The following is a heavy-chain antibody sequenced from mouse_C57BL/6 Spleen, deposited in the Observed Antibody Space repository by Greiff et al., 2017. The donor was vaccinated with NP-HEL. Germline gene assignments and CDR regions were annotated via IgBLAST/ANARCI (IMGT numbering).Heavy chain of an antibody. D-gene: IGHD2-4*01. V-gene: IGHV1-50*01. Sequence: QVQLQQPGAELVKPGASVKLSCKASGYTFTSYWMQWVKQRPGKGLEWIGEIDPSDSYTNYNQKFKGKATLTVDTSSSTAYMQLSSLTSEDSAVYYCASGYDYAAWFADWGQGTLVTVSP. CDR3: ASGYDYAAWFAD. CDR2: IDPSDSYT. CDR1: GYTFTSYW. J-gene: IGHJ3*01.